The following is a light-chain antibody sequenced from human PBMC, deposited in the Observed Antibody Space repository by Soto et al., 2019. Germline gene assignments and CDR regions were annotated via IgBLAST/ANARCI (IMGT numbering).Light chain of an antibody. CDR3: QHHSNWPLT. V-gene: IGKV3-11*01. J-gene: IGKJ4*01. CDR1: QSVRSY. CDR2: DAS. Sequence: EIVLTQSPATLSLSPGERATLSCRASQSVRSYLAWYQHKRGQAPRLLIYDASNRATGIPARFSGSGSGTDFTLTISSLEPEDFAVYYCQHHSNWPLTFGGGTKVEI.